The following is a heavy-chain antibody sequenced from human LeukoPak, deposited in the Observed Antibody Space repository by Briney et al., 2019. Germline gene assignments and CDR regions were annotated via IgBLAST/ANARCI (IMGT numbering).Heavy chain of an antibody. Sequence: PGGSLRLSCAASGFTVSSNYMTWVRQAPGQGLEWVSVIYTDGNTYYADSVEGRFIISRDNSKNTMYLQMNSLRAEDTAVYYCARDQTVAGDWGQGTLVTVSS. CDR3: ARDQTVAGD. CDR1: GFTVSSNY. D-gene: IGHD6-19*01. CDR2: IYTDGNT. V-gene: IGHV3-66*01. J-gene: IGHJ4*02.